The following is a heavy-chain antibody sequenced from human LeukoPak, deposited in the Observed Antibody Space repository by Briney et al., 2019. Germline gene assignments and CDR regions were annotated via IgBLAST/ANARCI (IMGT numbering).Heavy chain of an antibody. CDR3: AREYSSTSGRHFDY. J-gene: IGHJ4*02. V-gene: IGHV4-4*07. Sequence: SETLSLTCTVSGGSFSSYYWTWIRQPAGKGLEWIWRIYSSGSTNYNPSLRSRVTISVDKSKNQFSLNLTSVTAADTGVYHCAREYSSTSGRHFDYWGQGILVTVPS. D-gene: IGHD6-6*01. CDR1: GGSFSSYY. CDR2: IYSSGST.